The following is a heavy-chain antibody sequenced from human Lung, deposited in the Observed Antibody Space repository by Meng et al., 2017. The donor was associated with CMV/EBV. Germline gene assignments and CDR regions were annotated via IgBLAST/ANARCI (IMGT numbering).Heavy chain of an antibody. CDR2: ISYDGSNK. J-gene: IGHJ4*02. D-gene: IGHD2-2*01. Sequence: GESLKISCAASGFTFSSYAMSWVRQAPGKGLEWVAVISYDGSNKYYADSVKGRFTISRDNSKNTLYLQMNSLRAEDTAVYYCARTPKDIVGGPANYYYFDYWGQGTLVTVSS. CDR1: GFTFSSYA. V-gene: IGHV3-30-3*01. CDR3: ARTPKDIVGGPANYYYFDY.